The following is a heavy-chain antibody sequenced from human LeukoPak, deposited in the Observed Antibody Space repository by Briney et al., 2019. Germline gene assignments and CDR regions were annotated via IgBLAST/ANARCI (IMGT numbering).Heavy chain of an antibody. D-gene: IGHD6-13*01. CDR2: ISYDGSNK. CDR3: AKVYGGYSSSWYSFDY. Sequence: PGGSHRLSCAASAFTFSSYGMHSVRHAPGNGLEWVAVISYDGSNKYYADSVKGRFTISRDNSKNTLYLQMNSLRAEDTAVYYCAKVYGGYSSSWYSFDYGGQGTLATVS. J-gene: IGHJ4*02. V-gene: IGHV3-30*18. CDR1: AFTFSSYG.